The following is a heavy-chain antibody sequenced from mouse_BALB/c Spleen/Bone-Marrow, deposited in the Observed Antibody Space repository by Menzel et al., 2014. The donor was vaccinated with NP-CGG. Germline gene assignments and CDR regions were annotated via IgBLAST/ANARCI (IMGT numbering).Heavy chain of an antibody. Sequence: DVKLVESGGGLVQPGGSLKLSCAASGFTFSSYGMSWVRQTPDKRLELVATINSNGGSTYYPDSVKGRFIISRDNAKNTLYLQMSSLKSEDTAMYYCARDYDYDYWGQGTTLTVSS. CDR3: ARDYDYDY. CDR1: GFTFSSYG. J-gene: IGHJ2*01. D-gene: IGHD2-4*01. CDR2: INSNGGST. V-gene: IGHV5-6-3*01.